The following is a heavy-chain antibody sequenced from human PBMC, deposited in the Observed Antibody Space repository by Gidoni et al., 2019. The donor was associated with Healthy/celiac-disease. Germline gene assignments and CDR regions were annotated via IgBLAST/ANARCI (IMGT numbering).Heavy chain of an antibody. Sequence: QVQLVQSGAEGKKPGSSVKVSCKASGGTFSSYAISWVRQAPGQGLEWMGGIIPSFGTANYAQKFQGRVTITADKSTSTAYMELSSLRSEDTAVYYCARGSEKTSTYSYGFDYWGQGTLVTVSS. CDR3: ARGSEKTSTYSYGFDY. CDR2: IIPSFGTA. V-gene: IGHV1-69*06. CDR1: GGTFSSYA. J-gene: IGHJ4*02. D-gene: IGHD5-18*01.